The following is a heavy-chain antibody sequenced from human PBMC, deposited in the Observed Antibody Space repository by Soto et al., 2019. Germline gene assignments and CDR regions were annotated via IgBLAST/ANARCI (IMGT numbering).Heavy chain of an antibody. V-gene: IGHV3-30*18. CDR1: GFTFSSYG. CDR3: EKDPGGQAVALDY. J-gene: IGHJ4*02. Sequence: QVQLVESGGGVVQPGRSLRLSCAASGFTFSSYGMHWVRQAPGKGLEWVAVISYDGSNKYYADSVKGRFTISRDNSKNTLYLQMNSLRAEDTAVYYWEKDPGGQAVALDYWGQGTLVTVSS. CDR2: ISYDGSNK. D-gene: IGHD6-19*01.